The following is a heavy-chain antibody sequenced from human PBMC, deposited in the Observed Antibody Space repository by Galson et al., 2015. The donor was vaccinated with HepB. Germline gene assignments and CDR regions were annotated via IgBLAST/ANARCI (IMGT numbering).Heavy chain of an antibody. CDR3: ARELAAAGPTAHVYGMDV. CDR2: IIPIFGTA. J-gene: IGHJ6*02. CDR1: GGTFSSYA. Sequence: SVKVSCKASGGTFSSYAISWVRQAPGQGLEWMGGIIPIFGTANYAQKFQGRVTITADKSTSTAYMELSSLRSEDTAVYYCARELAAAGPTAHVYGMDVWGQGTTVTVSS. D-gene: IGHD6-13*01. V-gene: IGHV1-69*06.